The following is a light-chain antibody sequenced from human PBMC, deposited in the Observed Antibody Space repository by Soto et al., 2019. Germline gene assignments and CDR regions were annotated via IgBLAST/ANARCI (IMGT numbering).Light chain of an antibody. V-gene: IGLV1-44*01. CDR3: AAWDGSLNAWM. CDR1: SSNIGSNT. CDR2: TNN. Sequence: QSVLTQPPSASGTPGQRVTISCSGSSSNIGSNTVNWYQQLPGTTPKLLIHTNNQRPSGVPDRFSGSKSGTSASLAISGLQSEDEADYFCAAWDGSLNAWMFGGGTKLTVL. J-gene: IGLJ3*02.